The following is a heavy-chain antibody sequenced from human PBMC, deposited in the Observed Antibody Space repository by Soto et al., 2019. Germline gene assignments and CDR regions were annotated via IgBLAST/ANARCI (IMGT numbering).Heavy chain of an antibody. V-gene: IGHV3-48*04. CDR3: AKLGSLGHPYYYGMDV. Sequence: PGGSLRLSCAASGFTFSSYWMHWVRQAPGKGLEWVSYISGGGTSIYYADSVKGRFSVSRDNAKTSLYLQMNSLRAEDTAVYYCAKLGSLGHPYYYGMDVWGPGTTVTVSS. J-gene: IGHJ6*02. CDR2: ISGGGTSI. CDR1: GFTFSSYW. D-gene: IGHD3-16*01.